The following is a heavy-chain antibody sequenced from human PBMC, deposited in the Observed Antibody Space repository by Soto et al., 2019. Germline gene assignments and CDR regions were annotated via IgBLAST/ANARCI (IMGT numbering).Heavy chain of an antibody. CDR1: GFTFSSYA. V-gene: IGHV3-30-3*01. Sequence: GGSLRLSCAASGFTFSSYAMHWVRQAPGKGLEWVAVISYDGSNKYYADSVKGRFTISRDNSKNTLYLQMNSLRAEDTAVYYCARDRRYYDILTEFDPWGQGTLVTVSS. CDR3: ARDRRYYDILTEFDP. D-gene: IGHD3-9*01. J-gene: IGHJ5*02. CDR2: ISYDGSNK.